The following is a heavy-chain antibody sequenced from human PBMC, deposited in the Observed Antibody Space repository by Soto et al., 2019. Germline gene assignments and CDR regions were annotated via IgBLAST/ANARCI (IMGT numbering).Heavy chain of an antibody. CDR3: ARGSKIPVNGWFDP. D-gene: IGHD1-26*01. CDR1: GGSISSGGYS. J-gene: IGHJ5*02. CDR2: IYHSGST. V-gene: IGHV4-30-2*01. Sequence: PSETLSLTCAASGGSISSGGYSWSWIRQPPGKGLEWIGYIYHSGSTYYNPSLKSRVTISVDRSKNQFSLKLSSVTAADTAVYYCARGSKIPVNGWFDPWGQGTLVTVSS.